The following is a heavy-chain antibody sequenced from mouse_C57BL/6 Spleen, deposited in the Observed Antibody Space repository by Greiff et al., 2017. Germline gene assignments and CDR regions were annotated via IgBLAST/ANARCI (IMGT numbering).Heavy chain of an antibody. CDR3: ARFYYYGSSYAMDY. CDR2: INPNNGGT. Sequence: EVQLQQSGPELVKPGASVKMSCKASGYTFTDYNMHWVKQSHGKSLEWIGYINPNNGGTSYNQKFKGKATLTVNKSSSTAYMELRSLTSEDSAVYYCARFYYYGSSYAMDYWGQGTSVTVSS. CDR1: GYTFTDYN. V-gene: IGHV1-22*01. J-gene: IGHJ4*01. D-gene: IGHD1-1*01.